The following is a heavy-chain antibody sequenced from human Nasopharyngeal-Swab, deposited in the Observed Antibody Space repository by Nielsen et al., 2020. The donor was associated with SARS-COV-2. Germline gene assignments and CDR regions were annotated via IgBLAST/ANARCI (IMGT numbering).Heavy chain of an antibody. V-gene: IGHV4-39*01. Sequence: SETLSLTCTVSGGSISSSSYYWGWIRQPPGKGLEWIGSIYYGGSTYYNPSLKSRVTISVDTSKNQFSLKLSSVTAADTAVYYCARGPTEVTMIVVVHFDYWGQGTLVTVSS. CDR1: GGSISSSSYY. CDR2: IYYGGST. D-gene: IGHD3-22*01. J-gene: IGHJ4*02. CDR3: ARGPTEVTMIVVVHFDY.